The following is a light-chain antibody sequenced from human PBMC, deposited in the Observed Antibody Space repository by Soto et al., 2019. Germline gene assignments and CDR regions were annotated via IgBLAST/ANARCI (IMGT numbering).Light chain of an antibody. Sequence: DIQMTQSPSTLSASVGDRVTITCRASQDINRWLAWYQQKPGKAPKILIYNADTLESGAPSRFSGSGYGTEFILTISSLQPDDFATYYCQQFSLYWAFGQGTKVDI. J-gene: IGKJ1*01. CDR3: QQFSLYWA. CDR1: QDINRW. V-gene: IGKV1-5*01. CDR2: NAD.